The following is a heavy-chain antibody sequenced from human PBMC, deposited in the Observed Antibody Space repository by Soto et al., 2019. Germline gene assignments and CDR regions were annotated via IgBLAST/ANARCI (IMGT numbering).Heavy chain of an antibody. J-gene: IGHJ5*02. CDR1: GGSFSGYY. CDR3: ARGLTRSIAARRCWFDP. V-gene: IGHV4-34*01. CDR2: INHSGST. D-gene: IGHD6-6*01. Sequence: QVQLQQWGAGLLKPSETLSLTCAVYGGSFSGYYWSWIRQPPGKGLEWIGEINHSGSTNYNPSLKRRVTISVDTSKNQFSLKLSSVTAADTAVYYCARGLTRSIAARRCWFDPWGQGTLVTVSS.